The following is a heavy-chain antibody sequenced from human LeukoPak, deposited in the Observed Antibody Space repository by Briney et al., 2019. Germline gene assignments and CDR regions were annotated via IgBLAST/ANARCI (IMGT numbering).Heavy chain of an antibody. V-gene: IGHV1-8*01. CDR1: GYTFTSYD. D-gene: IGHD3-3*01. CDR3: AKIHYDFWSGYNRGYYYYYYMDV. J-gene: IGHJ6*03. Sequence: ASVKVSCKASGYTFTSYDINWVRQVTGQGLEWMGWMSPNSGNTGYAQKFQGRVTMTRNTSISTAYMELSSLRSEDTAVYYCAKIHYDFWSGYNRGYYYYYYMDVWGKGTTVTVSS. CDR2: MSPNSGNT.